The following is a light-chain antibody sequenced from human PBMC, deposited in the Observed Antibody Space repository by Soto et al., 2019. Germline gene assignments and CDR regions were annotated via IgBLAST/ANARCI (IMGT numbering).Light chain of an antibody. CDR1: QSISSY. CDR2: AAS. Sequence: DIQMTQSPSSLSASVGDRVTITCRASQSISSYLNWYQQKPGKAPKLLMYAASSLQSGVPSRFSGSGSGTDFTLTISSLQHEDFATYYCQKSYSTPLTFGQGTKLEIK. V-gene: IGKV1-39*01. J-gene: IGKJ2*01. CDR3: QKSYSTPLT.